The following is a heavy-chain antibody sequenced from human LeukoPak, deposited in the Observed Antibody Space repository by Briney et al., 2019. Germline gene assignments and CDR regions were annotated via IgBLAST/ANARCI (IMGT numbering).Heavy chain of an antibody. J-gene: IGHJ4*02. D-gene: IGHD6-6*01. CDR3: AREYSSSSGRLYDY. CDR2: IAPNSGGT. CDR1: GYTFTGYH. V-gene: IGHV1-2*02. Sequence: ASVKVSCKASGYTFTGYHMHWVRQAPGQGLEWMGWIAPNSGGTNYAQKFQGRVTMTRDTSVSTAYMGVSRLTSDDTAAYYCAREYSSSSGRLYDYWGQGTLVTVSS.